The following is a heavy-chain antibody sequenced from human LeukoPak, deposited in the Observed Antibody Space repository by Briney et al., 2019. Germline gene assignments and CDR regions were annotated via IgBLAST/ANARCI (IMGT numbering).Heavy chain of an antibody. CDR3: AKNGPPPEVWELHH. CDR1: EFTFISSA. CDR2: ISYDGSNK. Sequence: PGRSLRLSCAASEFTFISSAMYWVRQAPGKGLEWVAVISYDGSNKYYADSVKGRFTISRDNSKNTLYLQMNSLRAEDTAVYYCAKNGPPPEVWELHHWGQGTLVTVPS. J-gene: IGHJ5*02. D-gene: IGHD1-26*01. V-gene: IGHV3-30*04.